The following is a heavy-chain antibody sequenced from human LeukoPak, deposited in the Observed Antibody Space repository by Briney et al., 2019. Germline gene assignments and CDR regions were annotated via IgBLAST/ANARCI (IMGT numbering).Heavy chain of an antibody. D-gene: IGHD2-21*02. CDR1: GFTFSNYA. V-gene: IGHV3-23*01. J-gene: IGHJ4*02. CDR2: IGGRDSGT. CDR3: AKDGKEPLTVTAIPEY. Sequence: GESLRLSCVASGFTFSNYAMIWVRQTPGKGLEWVSAIGGRDSGTYYTDSVKGRFTISRDNSKNTLYLQMNSLRAEDTAVYYCAKDGKEPLTVTAIPEYWGQGTLVTVSS.